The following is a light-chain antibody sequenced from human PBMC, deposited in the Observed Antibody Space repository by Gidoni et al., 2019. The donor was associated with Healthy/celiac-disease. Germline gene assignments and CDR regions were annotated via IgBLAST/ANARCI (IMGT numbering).Light chain of an antibody. CDR1: QSISSY. CDR3: QQSYSTPPWT. Sequence: DIEMTQSTSSLSASVGDRVTITCRASQSISSYLNWYQQKPGKAPKLLIYAASSLQSGVPERFSGSGSGTDFTRTVSSLQPEDFATYYCQQSYSTPPWTCGQGTKVEIK. CDR2: AAS. J-gene: IGKJ1*01. V-gene: IGKV1-39*01.